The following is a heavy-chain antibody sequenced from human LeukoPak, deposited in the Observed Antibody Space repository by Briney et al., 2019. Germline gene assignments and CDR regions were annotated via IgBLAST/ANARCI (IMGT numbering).Heavy chain of an antibody. CDR1: GFTFSSYW. CDR2: IKQDGSEK. CDR3: ARDPILTTAYYYYYGMDV. V-gene: IGHV3-7*01. Sequence: GGSLRLSWAASGFTFSSYWMSWVRKAPGKGLEWVANIKQDGSEKYYVDSVKGRFTISRDNAKNSLYLQMNSLRAEDTAVYYCARDPILTTAYYYYYGMDVWGQGTTVTVSS. J-gene: IGHJ6*02. D-gene: IGHD4-17*01.